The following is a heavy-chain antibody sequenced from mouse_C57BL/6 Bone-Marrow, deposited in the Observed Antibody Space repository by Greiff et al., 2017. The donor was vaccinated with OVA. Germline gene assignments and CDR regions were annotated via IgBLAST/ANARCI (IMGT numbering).Heavy chain of an antibody. D-gene: IGHD1-1*01. CDR2: INPSTGGT. V-gene: IGHV1-42*01. CDR1: GYSFTGYY. Sequence: VQLQQSGPELVKPGASVKISCKASGYSFTGYYMNWVKQSPEKSLEWIGEINPSTGGTTYNQKFKAKATLTVDKSSITAYMQLKSLTSEDSAVYYCALYYGSSFDYWGQGTTLTVSS. J-gene: IGHJ2*01. CDR3: ALYYGSSFDY.